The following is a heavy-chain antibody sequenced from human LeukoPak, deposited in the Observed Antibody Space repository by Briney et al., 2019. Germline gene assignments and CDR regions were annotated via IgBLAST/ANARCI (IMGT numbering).Heavy chain of an antibody. CDR1: GFTFSSYA. CDR2: ISGSGGST. Sequence: GSLRLSCAASGFTFSSYAMSWVRQAPGRGLEWVSAISGSGGSTYYADSVKCRFTISRDNSKNTLYLQMNSLRAEDTAVYYCAKDVEGSDYFDYWGQGTLVTVSS. J-gene: IGHJ4*02. CDR3: AKDVEGSDYFDY. D-gene: IGHD5-24*01. V-gene: IGHV3-23*01.